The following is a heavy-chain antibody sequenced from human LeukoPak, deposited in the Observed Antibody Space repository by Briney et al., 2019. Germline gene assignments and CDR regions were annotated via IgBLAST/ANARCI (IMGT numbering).Heavy chain of an antibody. Sequence: SVKVSCKASGFTFTSSAMQWVRQARGQRVEWIGWIVVGSGKTNYAQKFQERVTITRDMSTSTAYMELSSLRSEDTAVYYCAATFYDSSGYYYVSAFDIWGQGTMVTVSS. CDR1: GFTFTSSA. CDR3: AATFYDSSGYYYVSAFDI. J-gene: IGHJ3*02. CDR2: IVVGSGKT. V-gene: IGHV1-58*02. D-gene: IGHD3-22*01.